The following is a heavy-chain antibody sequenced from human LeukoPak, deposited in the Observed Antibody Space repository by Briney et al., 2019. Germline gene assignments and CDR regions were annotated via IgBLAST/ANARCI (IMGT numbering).Heavy chain of an antibody. CDR1: GVSISRFY. Sequence: SETLSLTCTTSGVSISRFYWSWVRQPPGKGLEWIGNIYSGVPTYFNPSLKSRIIISVDTSKNQFSLNLTSVTAADTAMYYCVQTTGWPGFDYWGQGILVTVSS. CDR2: IYSGVPT. D-gene: IGHD1-1*01. CDR3: VQTTGWPGFDY. J-gene: IGHJ4*02. V-gene: IGHV4-4*09.